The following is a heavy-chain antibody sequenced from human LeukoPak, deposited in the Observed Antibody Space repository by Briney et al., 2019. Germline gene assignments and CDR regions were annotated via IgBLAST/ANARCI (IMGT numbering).Heavy chain of an antibody. V-gene: IGHV3-23*01. D-gene: IGHD2-2*01. Sequence: GVSLRLSCAASGFTFSSYAMSWVRQAPGKGLEWVSAISGSGGSTYYADSVKGRFTISRDNSKNTLYLQMNSLRAEDTAVYYCAKYQSGLLRGVHFDYWGQGTLVTVSS. CDR1: GFTFSSYA. CDR2: ISGSGGST. J-gene: IGHJ4*02. CDR3: AKYQSGLLRGVHFDY.